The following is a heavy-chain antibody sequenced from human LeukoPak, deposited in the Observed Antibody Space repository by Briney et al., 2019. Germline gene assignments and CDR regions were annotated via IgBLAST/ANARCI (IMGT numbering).Heavy chain of an antibody. V-gene: IGHV1-18*01. CDR1: GYTFTSYG. D-gene: IGHD3-10*01. CDR2: ISAYNGNT. Sequence: ASVKVSCKASGYTFTSYGISWVRQAPGQGLEWMGWISAYNGNTNYAQKLQGRVTMTTDTSTSTAYMELRSLRSDDTAVYYCARARITMVRGVAYYYYGMDAWGQGTTVTVSS. J-gene: IGHJ6*02. CDR3: ARARITMVRGVAYYYYGMDA.